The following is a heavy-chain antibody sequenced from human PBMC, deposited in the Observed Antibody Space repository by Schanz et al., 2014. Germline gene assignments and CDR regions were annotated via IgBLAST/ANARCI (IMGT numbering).Heavy chain of an antibody. V-gene: IGHV1-46*01. J-gene: IGHJ3*01. D-gene: IGHD2-8*01. Sequence: QVQLVQSGAEVKKPGASVKVSCKASGYTFTSYGINWVRQAPGQGLEWMGMINPSGGSTTYAQKFQGRVTMTRDTSTSTVYMELSSLRSEDTAVYYCATMWGYCTATACQILEVLDVWGQGTMVTVSS. CDR2: INPSGGST. CDR3: ATMWGYCTATACQILEVLDV. CDR1: GYTFTSYG.